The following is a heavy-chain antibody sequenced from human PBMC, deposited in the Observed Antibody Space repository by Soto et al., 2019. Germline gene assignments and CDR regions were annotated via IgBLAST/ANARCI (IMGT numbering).Heavy chain of an antibody. V-gene: IGHV4-31*03. CDR2: IYYSGTT. J-gene: IGHJ6*02. D-gene: IGHD2-21*01. CDR1: GGSISSGGYY. Sequence: QVQLQESGPGLVKPSQTLSLTCTVSGGSISSGGYYWNWIRQHPGTGLEWIGYIYYSGTTYYNPSLRSRVTISVDTSKNQFSLKLSSVTAADTAVYYCAASCVGCGGFNYYGMDVWGQGTTVTVSS. CDR3: AASCVGCGGFNYYGMDV.